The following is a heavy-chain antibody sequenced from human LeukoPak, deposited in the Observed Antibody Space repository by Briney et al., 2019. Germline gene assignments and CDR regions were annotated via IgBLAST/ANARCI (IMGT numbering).Heavy chain of an antibody. CDR2: IILIFGTA. V-gene: IGHV1-69*13. J-gene: IGHJ6*03. D-gene: IGHD2-15*01. Sequence: SVKVSCKASGGTFSSYAISWVRQAPGQGLEWMGGIILIFGTANYAQEFQGRVTITADESTSTAYMELSSLRSEDTAVYYCARHCSGGSCYSGEYYMDVWGKGTTVTVSS. CDR3: ARHCSGGSCYSGEYYMDV. CDR1: GGTFSSYA.